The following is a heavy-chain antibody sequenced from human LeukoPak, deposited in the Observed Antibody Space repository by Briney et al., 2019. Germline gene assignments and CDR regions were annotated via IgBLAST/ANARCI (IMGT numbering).Heavy chain of an antibody. Sequence: GGSLRLSCAASGFTFSSYWMSWVRQAPGKGLEWVANIKQDGSEKYYVDSVKGRFTISRDNAKNSLYLQMNSLRAEDTAVYYCATSKRITMIVVALHAFDIWGQGTTVTVSS. V-gene: IGHV3-7*01. CDR2: IKQDGSEK. D-gene: IGHD3-22*01. CDR1: GFTFSSYW. CDR3: ATSKRITMIVVALHAFDI. J-gene: IGHJ3*02.